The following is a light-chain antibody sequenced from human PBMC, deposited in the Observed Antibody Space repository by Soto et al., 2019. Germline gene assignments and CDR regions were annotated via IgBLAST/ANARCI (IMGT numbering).Light chain of an antibody. CDR2: KVS. V-gene: IGKV2-24*01. J-gene: IGKJ1*01. Sequence: DIVMTPTPLSSHVTLGPAASISCRSSRSLVHNDGNTYLSWFQQRPGQPPRLLIYKVSDRFSGVPDRFSGSGSGTDFTLTISRVEAEEVGVYYCMQATQSSWTFSQGTKVDIK. CDR3: MQATQSSWT. CDR1: RSLVHNDGNTY.